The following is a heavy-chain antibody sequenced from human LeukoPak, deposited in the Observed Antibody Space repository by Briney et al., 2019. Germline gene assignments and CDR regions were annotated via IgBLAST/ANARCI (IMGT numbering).Heavy chain of an antibody. Sequence: SETLFLTCSVSGGSISSGSYYWSWIRQPAGKGLEWLGRIYTSGSTNYNPSLKSRVTISVDTSKNQFSLKLSSVTAADTAVYYCARATALYYDSSGYYYGYYYYYMDVWGKGTTVTISS. D-gene: IGHD3-22*01. J-gene: IGHJ6*03. CDR3: ARATALYYDSSGYYYGYYYYYMDV. CDR1: GGSISSGSYY. CDR2: IYTSGST. V-gene: IGHV4-61*02.